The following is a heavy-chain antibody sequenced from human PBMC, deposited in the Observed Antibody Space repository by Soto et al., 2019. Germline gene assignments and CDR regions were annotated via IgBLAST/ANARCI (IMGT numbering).Heavy chain of an antibody. CDR1: GFTFSSYA. CDR2: ISGSGGST. Sequence: GSLRLSCAASGFTFSSYAMSWVRQAPGKGLEWVSAISGSGGSTYYADSVKGRFTSSRDNSKNTLYLQMNSLRAEDTAVYYCAKDGGYSGYLDYWGQGTLVTVSS. J-gene: IGHJ4*02. V-gene: IGHV3-23*01. CDR3: AKDGGYSGYLDY. D-gene: IGHD5-12*01.